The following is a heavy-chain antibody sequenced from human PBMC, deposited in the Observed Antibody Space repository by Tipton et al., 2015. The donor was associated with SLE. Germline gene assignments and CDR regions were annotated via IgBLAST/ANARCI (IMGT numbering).Heavy chain of an antibody. CDR1: GGSFSGYY. J-gene: IGHJ4*02. CDR3: AGGYGPVVS. CDR2: INHSGNT. Sequence: TLSLTCAVYGGSFSGYYWSWIRQPPGKGLEWIGEINHSGNTNYNPSLKRRVTISVDTSKNQFSLKLSSVTAADTAVYYCAGGYGPVVSWGQGTLVTVSS. D-gene: IGHD4-17*01. V-gene: IGHV4-34*01.